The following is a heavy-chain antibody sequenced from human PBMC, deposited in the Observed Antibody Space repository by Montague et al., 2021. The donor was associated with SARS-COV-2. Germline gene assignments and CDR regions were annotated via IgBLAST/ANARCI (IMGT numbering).Heavy chain of an antibody. CDR3: TSGREGNYNVMDV. Sequence: CAISGDSVPSNSATWNWVRQSPSRGLEWLGRTYYRSKWYNDYAVSVRGRVTINPDTSKNQFSLQLNSVTPEYTAIYYCTSGREGNYNVMDVWGQGTTVTVSS. V-gene: IGHV6-1*01. CDR2: TYYRSKWYN. D-gene: IGHD1-1*01. CDR1: GDSVPSNSAT. J-gene: IGHJ6*02.